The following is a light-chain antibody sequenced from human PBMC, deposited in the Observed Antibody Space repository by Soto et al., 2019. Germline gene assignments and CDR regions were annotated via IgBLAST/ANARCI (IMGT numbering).Light chain of an antibody. Sequence: EIVMTQSPATLSVSPGERATLSCRASQNVSSNLAWYQQKPGQAPRLLIYGASTRATGIPARFSGSGSGTELTLTISSLQSEDFAVYYCQQYNNWPPWTFGQGNKVEIK. CDR3: QQYNNWPPWT. J-gene: IGKJ1*01. V-gene: IGKV3-15*01. CDR2: GAS. CDR1: QNVSSN.